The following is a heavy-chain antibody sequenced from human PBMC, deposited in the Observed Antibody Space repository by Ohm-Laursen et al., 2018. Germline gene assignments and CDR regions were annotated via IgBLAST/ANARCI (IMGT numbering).Heavy chain of an antibody. CDR1: GFTFSSYE. V-gene: IGHV3-48*03. CDR2: ISSSSSTI. CDR3: ARNLAPLYGDYGYFDL. J-gene: IGHJ2*01. D-gene: IGHD4-17*01. Sequence: SLRLSCAASGFTFSSYEMNWVRQAPGKGLEWVSYISSSSSTIYYADSVKGRFTISRDNAKNSLYLQMNSLRAEDTAVYYCARNLAPLYGDYGYFDLWGRGTLVTVSS.